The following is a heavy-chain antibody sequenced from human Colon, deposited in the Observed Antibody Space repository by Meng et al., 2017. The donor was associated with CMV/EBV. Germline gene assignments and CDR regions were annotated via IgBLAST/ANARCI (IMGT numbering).Heavy chain of an antibody. D-gene: IGHD3-22*01. CDR2: MNPNNGYT. Sequence: SGYTITNFDITWVRQAPGQGLEGMGGMNPNNGYTGYAQKFQGRVTMTTDTSINTAYMELSSLSSDDTAVYYCAPNYYDSSGYPFFHYWGQGTLVTVSS. CDR1: GYTITNFD. CDR3: APNYYDSSGYPFFHY. V-gene: IGHV1-8*01. J-gene: IGHJ4*02.